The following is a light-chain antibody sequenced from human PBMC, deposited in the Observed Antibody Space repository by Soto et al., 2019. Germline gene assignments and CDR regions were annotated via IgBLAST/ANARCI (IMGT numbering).Light chain of an antibody. CDR2: NTN. CDR3: VLHVGSGITA. V-gene: IGLV8-61*01. CDR1: SGSVSTSHY. Sequence: QAVVTKEPWFSLSPGGTATLSCGWSSGSVSTSHYPSWYQQTPGQAPRTLIYNTNSRSYGVPVRFSGSILGNKAALTITGAQADDECTYYCVLHVGSGITAFGGGTKLTVL. J-gene: IGLJ3*02.